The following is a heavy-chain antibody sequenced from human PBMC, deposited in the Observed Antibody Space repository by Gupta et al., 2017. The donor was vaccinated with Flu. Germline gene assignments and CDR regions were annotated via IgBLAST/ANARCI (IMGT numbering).Heavy chain of an antibody. V-gene: IGHV4-39*01. CDR2: MTYTGST. D-gene: IGHD3/OR15-3a*01. CDR1: GGSISPSNYY. J-gene: IGHJ4*02. Sequence: QLQLQESGPGLVKPSETLSLTCTVSGGSISPSNYYWVWIRQPPGTGLEWIESMTYTGSTYHNPSLKSRVTMDVDASKNQFSLRLSSVTAADTAVYYCARQRSGTGDFDNWGQGTLVTVSS. CDR3: ARQRSGTGDFDN.